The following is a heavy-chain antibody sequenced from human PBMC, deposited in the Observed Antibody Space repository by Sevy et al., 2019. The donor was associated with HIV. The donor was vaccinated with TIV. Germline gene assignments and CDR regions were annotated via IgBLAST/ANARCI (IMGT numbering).Heavy chain of an antibody. CDR2: SSWNSGSI. D-gene: IGHD6-19*01. V-gene: IGHV3-9*01. CDR3: AKGIWYSNGWYSWFDS. Sequence: GGSLRLSCVASGFTFDDYAMHWVRQAPGKGPEWVSGSSWNSGSIGYAESVKGRFTISRVKAKNSLYLQMNSLGVEDTSLSYCAKGIWYSNGWYSWFDSWGQGTLVTVSS. CDR1: GFTFDDYA. J-gene: IGHJ5*01.